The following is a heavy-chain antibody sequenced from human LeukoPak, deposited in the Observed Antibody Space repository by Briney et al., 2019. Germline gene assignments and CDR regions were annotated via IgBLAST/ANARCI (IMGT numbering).Heavy chain of an antibody. Sequence: GGSLRLSCAASGFTFISYSMNWVRQAPGKGLEWVSYISSSSSTIYYADSVKGRFTISRDNAKNSLYLQMNSLRDEDTAVYYCARDSDYYYDFWSGRHYYFGYWGQGTLVTVSS. CDR1: GFTFISYS. CDR2: ISSSSSTI. CDR3: ARDSDYYYDFWSGRHYYFGY. V-gene: IGHV3-48*02. D-gene: IGHD3-3*01. J-gene: IGHJ4*02.